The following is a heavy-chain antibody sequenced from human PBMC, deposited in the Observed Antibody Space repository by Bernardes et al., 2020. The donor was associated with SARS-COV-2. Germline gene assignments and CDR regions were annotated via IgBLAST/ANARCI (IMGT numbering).Heavy chain of an antibody. V-gene: IGHV3-11*01. Sequence: GGSLRLSCAASGFSFSDYYISWIRQTPGKGLEWLSYISRSDRGGDSTKSYADSVRGRFTISRDNAEYSVVLEMNSLRAEDTAIYYCAREDINTNSFDYWGQGVPVTVSS. D-gene: IGHD3-22*01. CDR1: GFSFSDYY. J-gene: IGHJ4*02. CDR3: AREDINTNSFDY. CDR2: ISRSDRGGDSTK.